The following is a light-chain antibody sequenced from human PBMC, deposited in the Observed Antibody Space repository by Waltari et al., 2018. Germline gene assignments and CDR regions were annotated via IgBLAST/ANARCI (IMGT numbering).Light chain of an antibody. CDR2: EAT. CDR3: SSYASSNFLV. V-gene: IGLV2-14*01. CDR1: RSDVGGFNY. J-gene: IGLJ3*02. Sequence: QSALSQPASVSGSPGQSITISCTGARSDVGGFNYVSWYQQNPGKAPKLLILEATKRPSGVSIRFSGSTSGNTASLTISGLQAEDEADYYCSSYASSNFLVFGGGTKVTVL.